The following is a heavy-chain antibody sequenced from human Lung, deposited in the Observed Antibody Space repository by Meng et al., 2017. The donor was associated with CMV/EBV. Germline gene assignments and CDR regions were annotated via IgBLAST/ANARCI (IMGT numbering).Heavy chain of an antibody. J-gene: IGHJ4*02. D-gene: IGHD5-24*01. CDR2: MYHSGTT. CDR1: GVSSSSSYW. CDR3: ATQESRDGHNPY. Sequence: RWQESGPGLVKPSGPLSLTCVVCGVSSSSSYWWTWVRQSPGKGLEWIGEMYHSGTTNYNPSLKSRVTISMGKSNNQLSLKLNSVTAADTAVYYCATQESRDGHNPYWGQGTLVTVSS. V-gene: IGHV4-4*02.